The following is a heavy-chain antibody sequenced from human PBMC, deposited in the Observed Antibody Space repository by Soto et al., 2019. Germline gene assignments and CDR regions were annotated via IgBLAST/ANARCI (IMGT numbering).Heavy chain of an antibody. V-gene: IGHV3-53*02. J-gene: IGHJ4*02. Sequence: EVQLVETGGDLIQPGGSLRLTCAASGLTVGSSYMSWVRQAPGRGLEWVSVIFNSGNAYYADSVKGRFTTSIDNSKNTLYLQMNSLRADDTAVYYCARGEGDFGYYLDHWGQGTLVTVSS. CDR2: IFNSGNA. CDR3: ARGEGDFGYYLDH. CDR1: GLTVGSSY. D-gene: IGHD1-26*01.